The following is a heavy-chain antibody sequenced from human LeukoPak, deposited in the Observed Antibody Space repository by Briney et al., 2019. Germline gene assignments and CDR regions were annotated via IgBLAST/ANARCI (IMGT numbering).Heavy chain of an antibody. V-gene: IGHV1-58*01. CDR2: IVVGSGNT. D-gene: IGHD2-2*01. Sequence: GASVKVSCKASGFTFTSSAVQWVRQARGQRLEWIGWIVVGSGNTNYAQKLQGRVTMTTDTSTSTAYMELRSLRSDDTAVYYCARVTGYQINGGWYQLWGQGTLVTVSS. CDR3: ARVTGYQINGGWYQL. CDR1: GFTFTSSA. J-gene: IGHJ4*02.